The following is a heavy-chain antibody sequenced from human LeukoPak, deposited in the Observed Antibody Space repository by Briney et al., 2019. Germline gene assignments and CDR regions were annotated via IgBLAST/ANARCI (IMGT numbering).Heavy chain of an antibody. J-gene: IGHJ5*02. D-gene: IGHD6-13*01. V-gene: IGHV3-30*03. CDR1: GFTFSSYG. CDR2: ISYDGSNK. Sequence: PGRSLRLSCAASGFTFSSYGMHWVRQAPGKGLEWVAVISYDGSNKYYADSVKGRFTISRDNSKNTLYLQMNSLRAEDTAVYYCARDRVGSSWPNWFDPWGQGTLVTVSS. CDR3: ARDRVGSSWPNWFDP.